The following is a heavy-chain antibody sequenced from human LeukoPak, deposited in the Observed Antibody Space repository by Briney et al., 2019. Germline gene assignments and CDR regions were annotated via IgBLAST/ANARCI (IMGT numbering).Heavy chain of an antibody. CDR3: ARDTGYCSGGSCYSHLYFDY. D-gene: IGHD2-15*01. CDR1: GGTFSSYA. V-gene: IGHV1-69*04. Sequence: SVKVSCKASGGTFSSYAISWVRQAPGEGGEWMGRIIPIFGKANYAQKIQGRVTITTEKSTSTDYMELSSLRSEDTAVYYCARDTGYCSGGSCYSHLYFDYWGQGTLVTVSS. J-gene: IGHJ4*02. CDR2: IIPIFGKA.